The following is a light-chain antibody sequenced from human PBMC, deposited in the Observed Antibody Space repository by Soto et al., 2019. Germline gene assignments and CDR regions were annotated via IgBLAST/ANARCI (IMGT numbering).Light chain of an antibody. J-gene: IGKJ4*01. CDR2: AAS. CDR1: QDIRNY. Sequence: DIQMTQSPSSLSASVGDRVTSTCRASQDIRNYLAWYQQKPGKVPKLLISAASTLQSGVPSRFSGSGSGTDFTLTISSLQPEDVATYYCQKYNNAAHTFGGGTKVEIK. V-gene: IGKV1-27*01. CDR3: QKYNNAAHT.